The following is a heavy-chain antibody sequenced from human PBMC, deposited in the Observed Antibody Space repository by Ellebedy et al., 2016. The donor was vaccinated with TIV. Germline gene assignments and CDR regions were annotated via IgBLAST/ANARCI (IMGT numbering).Heavy chain of an antibody. D-gene: IGHD3-16*01. CDR1: GCTISSYY. Sequence: MPSETLSLSCTASGCTISSYYWSWIRQPPGKGLEWIGYIYYSGSTNYNPSLKSRVTISVDTSKNQFSLKLSSVTAADTAVYYCARARMQNRGGIDYWGQGTLVTVSS. V-gene: IGHV4-59*01. CDR3: ARARMQNRGGIDY. CDR2: IYYSGST. J-gene: IGHJ4*02.